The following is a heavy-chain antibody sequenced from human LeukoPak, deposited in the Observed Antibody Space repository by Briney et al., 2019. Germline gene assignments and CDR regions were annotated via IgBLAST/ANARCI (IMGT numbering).Heavy chain of an antibody. D-gene: IGHD5-12*01. V-gene: IGHV3-73*01. CDR1: GFTVSEST. CDR3: TPGYDY. J-gene: IGHJ4*02. Sequence: GGSLRLSSAASGFTVSESTMNWVRPAAGKGLEWADLIRSKADNHATMYAESMEGRFTITRDDSKDTAYLQMNSLQTEDTAVYYCTPGYDYWGQGTLVTVST. CDR2: IRSKADNHAT.